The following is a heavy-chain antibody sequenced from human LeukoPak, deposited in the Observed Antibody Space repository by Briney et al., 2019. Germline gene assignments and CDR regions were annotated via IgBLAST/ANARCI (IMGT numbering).Heavy chain of an antibody. Sequence: PGGSLRLSCAASGFTFSSYWMSWVRQAPGKGLEWVANIKQDGSEKYYVDSVKGRFTISRDNAKNSLYLQMNSLRAEDTAVYYCARVSSKTMVRGLLTKKNYNYHHMDVWGKGTTVTISS. CDR2: IKQDGSEK. D-gene: IGHD3-10*01. CDR3: ARVSSKTMVRGLLTKKNYNYHHMDV. J-gene: IGHJ6*03. V-gene: IGHV3-7*01. CDR1: GFTFSSYW.